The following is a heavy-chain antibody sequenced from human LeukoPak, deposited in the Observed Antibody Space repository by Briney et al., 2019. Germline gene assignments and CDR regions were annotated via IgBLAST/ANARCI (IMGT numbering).Heavy chain of an antibody. V-gene: IGHV1-18*01. CDR1: GYTFTSYG. J-gene: IGHJ3*02. CDR3: ARVTLYCSSTSCYGSDAFDI. D-gene: IGHD2-2*01. CDR2: ISAYNGNT. Sequence: GASVKVSCKASGYTFTSYGISWVRQAPGQGLEWMGWISAYNGNTNYAQKLQGRVTMTTDTSTSTAYMELKSLRSDDTAVYYCARVTLYCSSTSCYGSDAFDIWGQGTMVTVSS.